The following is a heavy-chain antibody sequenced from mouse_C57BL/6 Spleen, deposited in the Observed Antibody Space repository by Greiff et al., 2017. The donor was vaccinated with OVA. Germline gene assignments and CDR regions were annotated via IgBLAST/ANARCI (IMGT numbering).Heavy chain of an antibody. CDR1: GFTFSDYY. Sequence: EVHLVESEGGLVQPGSSMKLSCTASGFTFSDYYMAWVRQVPEKGLEWVANINYDGSSTYYLDSLKSRFIISRDNAKNILYLQMSSLKSEDTATYYCARGAYYGKNYYAMDYWGQGTSVTVSS. CDR2: INYDGSST. V-gene: IGHV5-16*01. CDR3: ARGAYYGKNYYAMDY. J-gene: IGHJ4*01. D-gene: IGHD2-10*01.